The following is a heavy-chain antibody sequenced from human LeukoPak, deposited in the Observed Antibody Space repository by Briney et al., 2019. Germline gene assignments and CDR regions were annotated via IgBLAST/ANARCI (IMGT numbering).Heavy chain of an antibody. D-gene: IGHD3-10*01. CDR2: ISSSSSYI. Sequence: GGSLRLSCAASGFSFSIYSMNWVRQAPGKGLQWVSSISSSSSYIYYPDSVKGRFTISRDNAKNSLYLQMNSLRGEDTAVYYCARGDGATPPDAFDIWGQGTMVTVSS. CDR1: GFSFSIYS. V-gene: IGHV3-21*01. CDR3: ARGDGATPPDAFDI. J-gene: IGHJ3*02.